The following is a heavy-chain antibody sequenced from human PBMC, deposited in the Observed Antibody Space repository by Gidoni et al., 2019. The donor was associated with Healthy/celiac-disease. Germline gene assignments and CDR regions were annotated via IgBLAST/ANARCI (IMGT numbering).Heavy chain of an antibody. J-gene: IGHJ4*02. CDR1: GGSFSGYY. CDR2: INHSGST. D-gene: IGHD3-22*01. Sequence: QVQLQQWGAGLLKPSETLSLTCAVYGGSFSGYYWSWIRQPPGKGLEWIGEINHSGSTNYDPSLKSRVTISVDTSKNQFSLKLSSVTAADTAVYYCARGYDSSGYYYVHFDYWGQGTLVTVSS. V-gene: IGHV4-34*01. CDR3: ARGYDSSGYYYVHFDY.